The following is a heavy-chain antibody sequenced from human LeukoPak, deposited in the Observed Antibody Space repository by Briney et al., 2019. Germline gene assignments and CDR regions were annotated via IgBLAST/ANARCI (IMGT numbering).Heavy chain of an antibody. V-gene: IGHV1-3*03. Sequence: ASVKVSCKASGCTFSSYAMHWVRQAPGQRLEWMGCINGDNGNTQYSQKFQGRVTFIRDTSASTAYMELSSPTSEDMAVFYCARGGPNSGGWTLDHWGQGTLVSVSS. D-gene: IGHD6-19*01. CDR1: GCTFSSYA. CDR2: INGDNGNT. CDR3: ARGGPNSGGWTLDH. J-gene: IGHJ4*02.